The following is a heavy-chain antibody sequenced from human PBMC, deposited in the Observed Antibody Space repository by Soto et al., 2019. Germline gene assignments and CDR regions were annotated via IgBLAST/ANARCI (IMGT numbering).Heavy chain of an antibody. CDR2: ITPYNGNA. D-gene: IGHD1-26*01. CDR1: GYTFTNFG. CDR3: ARARMFSGAHHDY. J-gene: IGHJ4*02. Sequence: QVHLVQSGAVVENPGASVKVSCKASGYTFTNFGINWVRQAPGQGLEWMGWITPYNGNAKYPQKHQDRLTITTETSTNTAYLKLRSLRSDDTAVYFCARARMFSGAHHDYWGQGTRVTVSS. V-gene: IGHV1-18*04.